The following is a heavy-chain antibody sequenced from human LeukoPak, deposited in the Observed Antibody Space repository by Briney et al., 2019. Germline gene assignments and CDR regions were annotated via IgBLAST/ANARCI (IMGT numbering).Heavy chain of an antibody. Sequence: QSGGSLRLSCVASGFTFSSYWMSWVRQAPGKGLEWVANIKQDGSEKYYVDSVKGRFTISRDNAKNSLYLQMNSLRAEDTAVYYCARDPSPRRGKTYSNYPDYWGQGTLVTVSS. CDR1: GFTFSSYW. V-gene: IGHV3-7*01. D-gene: IGHD4-11*01. J-gene: IGHJ4*02. CDR2: IKQDGSEK. CDR3: ARDPSPRRGKTYSNYPDY.